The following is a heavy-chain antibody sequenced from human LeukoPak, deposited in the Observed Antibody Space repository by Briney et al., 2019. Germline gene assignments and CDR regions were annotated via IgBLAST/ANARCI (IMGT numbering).Heavy chain of an antibody. V-gene: IGHV3-7*04. Sequence: PGGSLRLSCAASGFTVSSNYMSWVRQAPGKGLEWVANINQDGSEKYYVDSVKGRFTISRDNAKNSLYLQMNSLRAEDTAVYYCARPYSSSEAFDIWGQGTMVTVSS. CDR2: INQDGSEK. J-gene: IGHJ3*02. D-gene: IGHD6-13*01. CDR1: GFTVSSNY. CDR3: ARPYSSSEAFDI.